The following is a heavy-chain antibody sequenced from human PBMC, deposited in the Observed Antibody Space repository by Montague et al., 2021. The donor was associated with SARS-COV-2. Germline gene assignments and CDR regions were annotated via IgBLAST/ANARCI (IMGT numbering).Heavy chain of an antibody. CDR3: ARRAAGGLFYFDY. D-gene: IGHD6-13*01. J-gene: IGHJ4*02. CDR1: GASINDYY. CDR2: VYTAVRT. Sequence: SETLSLTCNVSGASINDYYWNWLRQSPGKRLEWVGYVYTAVRTSYNPPLKGRVTISLDTSKNQISLKLTSMTAADAAVYFCARRAAGGLFYFDYWGQGTLVSVSS. V-gene: IGHV4-59*01.